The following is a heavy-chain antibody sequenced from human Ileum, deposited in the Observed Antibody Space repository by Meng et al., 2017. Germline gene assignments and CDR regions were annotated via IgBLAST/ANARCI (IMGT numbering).Heavy chain of an antibody. CDR3: ARDCSGGGCFDP. CDR1: GCAFTGSA. V-gene: IGHV1-69*10. CDR2: IIPILNAS. D-gene: IGHD2-15*01. J-gene: IGHJ5*02. Sequence: VQLVQSGAEDKDPGSSVPVSCKASGCAFTGSAIGWLRQAPGRGREWMGGIIPILNASTYAQNFKGRVTLSADIATTTVYMELSSLTSDDTAVYFCARDCSGGGCFDPWGQGTLVTVSS.